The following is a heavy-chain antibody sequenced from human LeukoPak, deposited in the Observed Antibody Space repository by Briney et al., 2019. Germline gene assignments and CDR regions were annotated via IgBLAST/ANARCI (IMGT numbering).Heavy chain of an antibody. CDR2: ISGGGGST. CDR1: GFTFSSYA. J-gene: IGHJ6*02. D-gene: IGHD4-17*01. CDR3: AKFTVTQSYYYGMDV. V-gene: IGHV3-23*01. Sequence: GGSLRLSCAASGFTFSSYAMDWVRQAPGKGLEWVSAISGGGGSTYYADSVKGRFTISRDNSKNTLYLQMNSLRVEDTAVYYCAKFTVTQSYYYGMDVWGQGTTVTVSS.